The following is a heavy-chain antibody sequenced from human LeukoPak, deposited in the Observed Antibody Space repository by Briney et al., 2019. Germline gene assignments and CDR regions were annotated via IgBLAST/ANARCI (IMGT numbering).Heavy chain of an antibody. V-gene: IGHV3-21*01. J-gene: IGHJ5*02. CDR3: ARDRGGYGESWYNWFDP. CDR1: GFTFSSYS. Sequence: PGGSLRLSCAASGFTFSSYSMNWVRQAPGKGLEWVSSISSSSSYIYYADSVKGRFTISRDNAKNSLYLQMNSLRAEDTAVYYCARDRGGYGESWYNWFDPWGQGTLVTVSS. D-gene: IGHD5-12*01. CDR2: ISSSSSYI.